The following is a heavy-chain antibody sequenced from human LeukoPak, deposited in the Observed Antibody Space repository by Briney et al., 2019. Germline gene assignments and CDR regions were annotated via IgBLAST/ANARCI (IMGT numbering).Heavy chain of an antibody. J-gene: IGHJ4*02. D-gene: IGHD5-18*01. Sequence: GGSLRLSCAASGFTFSNYEMNWVRQAPGGGLEWVSYISGSGSTIYYADSVKGRFTISRDNAKDSLYLQMNSLRAEDTAVYYCARVRSGYSHENYFDYWGQGTLVTVSS. CDR1: GFTFSNYE. CDR2: ISGSGSTI. CDR3: ARVRSGYSHENYFDY. V-gene: IGHV3-48*03.